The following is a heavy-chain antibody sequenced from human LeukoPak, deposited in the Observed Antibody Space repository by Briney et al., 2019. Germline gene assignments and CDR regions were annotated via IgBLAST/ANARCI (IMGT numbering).Heavy chain of an antibody. CDR1: GFTFSSYS. CDR3: AGNYGGNSGNDY. CDR2: ISSSSSYI. D-gene: IGHD4-23*01. J-gene: IGHJ4*02. Sequence: PGGSLRLSCAASGFTFSSYSMNWVRQAPGKGLEWVSSISSSSSYIYYADSVKGRFTISRDNSKNTLYLQMNSLRAEDTAVYYCAGNYGGNSGNDYWGQGTLVTVSS. V-gene: IGHV3-21*04.